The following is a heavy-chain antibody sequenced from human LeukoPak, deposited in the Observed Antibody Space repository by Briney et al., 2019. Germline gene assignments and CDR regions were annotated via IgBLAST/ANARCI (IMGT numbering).Heavy chain of an antibody. CDR3: AREESSSSGYYFDY. V-gene: IGHV4-34*01. Sequence: PSETLSLTCTVSGGSISSYYWSWIRQPPGKGLEWIGEISHSGSTNYNPSLKSRVTISINTSKNQFSLKLSSVTAEDTAVYYCAREESSSSGYYFDYWGQGALVTVSS. J-gene: IGHJ4*02. CDR1: GGSISSYY. D-gene: IGHD6-6*01. CDR2: ISHSGST.